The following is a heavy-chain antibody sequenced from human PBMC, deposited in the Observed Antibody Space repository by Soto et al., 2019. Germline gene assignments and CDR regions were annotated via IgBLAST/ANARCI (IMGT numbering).Heavy chain of an antibody. CDR2: ISGSGGST. CDR3: AKVRGVGATHYYYGMDV. V-gene: IGHV3-23*01. J-gene: IGHJ6*02. CDR1: GFTFSSYA. Sequence: GGSLRLSCAASGFTFSSYAMSWVRQAPGKGLEWVSAISGSGGSTYYADSVKGRFTISRDNSKNTLYLQMNSLRAEDTAVYYCAKVRGVGATHYYYGMDVWGQGTTVTVS. D-gene: IGHD1-26*01.